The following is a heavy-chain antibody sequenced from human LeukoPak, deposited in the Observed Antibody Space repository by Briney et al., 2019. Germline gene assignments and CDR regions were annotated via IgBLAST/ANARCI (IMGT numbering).Heavy chain of an antibody. CDR2: INPNSGGT. Sequence: GASVKVSCKASGYTFTSYGISWVRQAPGQGLEWMGWINPNSGGTNYAQKFQGRVTMTRDTSISTAYMELSRLRSDDTAVYYCARVRFLEWLLDSWGQGTLVTVSS. D-gene: IGHD3-3*01. CDR1: GYTFTSYG. J-gene: IGHJ5*02. CDR3: ARVRFLEWLLDS. V-gene: IGHV1-2*02.